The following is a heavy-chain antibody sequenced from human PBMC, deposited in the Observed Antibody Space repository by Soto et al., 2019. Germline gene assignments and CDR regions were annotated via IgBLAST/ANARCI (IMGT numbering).Heavy chain of an antibody. CDR1: GYTFTSYG. CDR2: ISAYNGKT. D-gene: IGHD6-13*01. CDR3: ARVIAAAADFDY. Sequence: QVQLVQSGAEVKKPGASVKVSCKASGYTFTSYGISWVRQAPGQGLEWMGWISAYNGKTNYAQKLQGRVTTTTDTSTSTAYMELRGLRSDDTAVYYCARVIAAAADFDYWGQGTLVTVSS. J-gene: IGHJ4*02. V-gene: IGHV1-18*01.